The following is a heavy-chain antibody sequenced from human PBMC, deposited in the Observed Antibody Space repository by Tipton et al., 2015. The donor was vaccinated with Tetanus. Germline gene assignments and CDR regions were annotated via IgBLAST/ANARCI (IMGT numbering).Heavy chain of an antibody. CDR2: IYTSGST. Sequence: TLSLTCTVSGGSITPYYWSWIRQPAGKGLEWIGRIYTSGSTNYNPSLKSRVTMSLDTSKNQFSLKLSSVTAADTAVYYCARVRRGATTDLDYWGQGTLVTVSS. J-gene: IGHJ4*02. CDR1: GGSITPYY. V-gene: IGHV4-4*07. D-gene: IGHD5-12*01. CDR3: ARVRRGATTDLDY.